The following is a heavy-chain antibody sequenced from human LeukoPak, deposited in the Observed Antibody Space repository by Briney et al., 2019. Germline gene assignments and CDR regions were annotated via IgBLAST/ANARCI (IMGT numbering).Heavy chain of an antibody. Sequence: ASVKVSCKASGGTFSSYAISWVRQAPGQGLEWMGGIIPIFGTANYAQKFQGRVTITTDESTSTAYMELGSLRSEDTAVYYCARASYNWNPQCQCQYYYYMDVWGKGTTVTVSS. J-gene: IGHJ6*03. CDR3: ARASYNWNPQCQCQYYYYMDV. CDR1: GGTFSSYA. D-gene: IGHD1-20*01. CDR2: IIPIFGTA. V-gene: IGHV1-69*05.